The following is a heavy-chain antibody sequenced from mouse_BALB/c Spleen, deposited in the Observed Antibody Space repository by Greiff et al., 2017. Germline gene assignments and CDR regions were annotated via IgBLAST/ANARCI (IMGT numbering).Heavy chain of an antibody. CDR2: ISSGGSYT. D-gene: IGHD2-12*01. CDR1: GFTFSSYG. J-gene: IGHJ2*01. Sequence: DVKLVESGGGLVKPGGSLKLSCAASGFTFSSYGMSWVRQTPDKRLEWVATISSGGSYTYYPDSVKGRFTISRDNAKNTLYLQMSSLKSEDTAMYYCARLYDVGFDYWGQGTTLTVSS. V-gene: IGHV5-6*03. CDR3: ARLYDVGFDY.